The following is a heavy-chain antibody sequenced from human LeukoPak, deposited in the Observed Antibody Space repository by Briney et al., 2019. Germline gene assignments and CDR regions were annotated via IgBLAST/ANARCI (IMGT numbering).Heavy chain of an antibody. CDR1: GYTFTSYY. CDR2: INPSGGST. D-gene: IGHD4-17*01. Sequence: GASVKVSCKASGYTFTSYYLHWVRQAPGQGLEWMGIINPSGGSTSYAQKFQGRVTMTRDTSTSTVYMELSSLRSEDTAVYYCATVFGDSTIDYWGQGTLVTVSS. V-gene: IGHV1-46*03. J-gene: IGHJ4*02. CDR3: ATVFGDSTIDY.